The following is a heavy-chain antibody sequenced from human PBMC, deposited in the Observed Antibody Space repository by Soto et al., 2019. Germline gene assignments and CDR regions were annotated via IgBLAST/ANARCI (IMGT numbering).Heavy chain of an antibody. J-gene: IGHJ4*02. V-gene: IGHV3-23*01. CDR3: ARDRFDGGAQTDF. CDR1: GFTFSTHI. Sequence: GGSLRLSCAASGFTFSTHIMTWVRQAPGKGLEWVSTLTSTGHDTYYADSVRGRFTISRDNSQNTLYLQMTSLRVEDTALYYCARDRFDGGAQTDFWGQGTLVTVSS. CDR2: LTSTGHDT. D-gene: IGHD2-21*01.